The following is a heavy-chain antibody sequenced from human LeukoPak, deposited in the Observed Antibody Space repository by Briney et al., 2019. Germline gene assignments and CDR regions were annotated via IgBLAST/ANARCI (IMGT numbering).Heavy chain of an antibody. D-gene: IGHD1-26*01. Sequence: ASVKVSCKASGYPFTGYYIHWVRQAPGQGLEWKGWLNPNSGGTNYAQKFQGRVTMTRDTSLSTAYMELRGLRSDDTAVYYCARMWELLYYFDYWGQGTLVTVSS. CDR3: ARMWELLYYFDY. CDR1: GYPFTGYY. CDR2: LNPNSGGT. J-gene: IGHJ4*02. V-gene: IGHV1-2*02.